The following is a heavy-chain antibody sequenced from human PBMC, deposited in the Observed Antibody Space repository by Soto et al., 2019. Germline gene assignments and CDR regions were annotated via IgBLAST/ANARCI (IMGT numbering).Heavy chain of an antibody. CDR2: IKQDASEK. Sequence: RGSLRLSCAASGFTFSSYWMSWVRQAPGKGLEWVANIKQDASEKYYVDSVKGRFTISRDNAKNSLYLQMNSLRAEDTAVYYCVSVVVVVAATLVVDAFDIWGQGTMVT. CDR1: GFTFSSYW. J-gene: IGHJ3*02. D-gene: IGHD2-15*01. CDR3: VSVVVVVAATLVVDAFDI. V-gene: IGHV3-7*01.